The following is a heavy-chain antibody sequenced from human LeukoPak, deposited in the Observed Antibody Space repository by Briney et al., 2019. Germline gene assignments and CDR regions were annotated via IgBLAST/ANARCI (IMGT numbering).Heavy chain of an antibody. CDR2: FTSDGSDK. V-gene: IGHV3-30*04. CDR1: GFTFSDYA. Sequence: PGRSLRLSCAASGFTFSDYAMHWVRQAPGKGLEWVAVFTSDGSDKYYVDSVKGRFTISRDNSKNTLFLQMNSLRAEDTAVYYCVREDDAFDIWGQGTMVTVSP. CDR3: VREDDAFDI. J-gene: IGHJ3*02.